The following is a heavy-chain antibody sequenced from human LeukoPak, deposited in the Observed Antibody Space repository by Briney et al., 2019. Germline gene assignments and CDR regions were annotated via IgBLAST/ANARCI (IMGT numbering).Heavy chain of an antibody. CDR2: IYYSGST. CDR3: AGAYSSPWATLNWFDP. D-gene: IGHD6-19*01. CDR1: GGSISSGDYY. V-gene: IGHV4-30-4*01. Sequence: SQTLSLTCTVSGGSISSGDYYWSWIRQPPGRGMEWIGYIYYSGSTYYNPSLKSRVTISVDTSKNQCSLRLTSVTAADTAVYYCAGAYSSPWATLNWFDPWGQGTLVTVSS. J-gene: IGHJ5*02.